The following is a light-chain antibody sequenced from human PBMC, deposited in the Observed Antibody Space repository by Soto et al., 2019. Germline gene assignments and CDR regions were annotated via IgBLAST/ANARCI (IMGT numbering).Light chain of an antibody. CDR1: YNDVGGYKF. V-gene: IGLV2-8*01. Sequence: QSVLTQPPSASGSPGQSVTISCTGTYNDVGGYKFVSWYQQHPGKAPKLLIYEVTQRPSGVPDRFSGSKTGNTASLTVSGLQPEDEADYYCSSFTTSSGLNYVFGTGTKVTVL. J-gene: IGLJ1*01. CDR2: EVT. CDR3: SSFTTSSGLNYV.